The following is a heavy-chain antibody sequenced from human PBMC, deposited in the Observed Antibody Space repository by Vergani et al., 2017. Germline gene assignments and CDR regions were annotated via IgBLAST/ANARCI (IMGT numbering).Heavy chain of an antibody. J-gene: IGHJ4*02. CDR2: ISNSGSTI. V-gene: IGHV3-11*01. D-gene: IGHD2-2*01. Sequence: VQLLESGGGLVQPGGSLRLSCAASGFTFSDYYMSWIRQAPGKGLEWVSYISNSGSTIYYADSVKGRFTISRDNAKNSLYLQMNSLRAEDTAMYYCARRSTRVARGYDYWGQGTLVTVSS. CDR3: ARRSTRVARGYDY. CDR1: GFTFSDYY.